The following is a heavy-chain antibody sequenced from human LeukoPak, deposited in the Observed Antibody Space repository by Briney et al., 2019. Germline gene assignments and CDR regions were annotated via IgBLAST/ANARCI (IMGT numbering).Heavy chain of an antibody. CDR2: ISPSSTRI. D-gene: IGHD6-6*01. J-gene: IGHJ1*01. CDR1: GFTFSSYD. CDR3: ARDFYTSSTAYLQH. V-gene: IGHV3-48*04. Sequence: GGSLRLSCAASGFTFSSYDMNWVRQAPGKGLEWVSYISPSSTRIDYAASVRGRFTISRDNAKRSLYLQMSSLRAEDTAVYYCARDFYTSSTAYLQHWGQGTLVTVSS.